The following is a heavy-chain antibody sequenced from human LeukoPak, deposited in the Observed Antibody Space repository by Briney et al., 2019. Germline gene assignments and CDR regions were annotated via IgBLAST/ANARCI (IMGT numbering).Heavy chain of an antibody. CDR3: ARGGPVVVTIDY. Sequence: SETLSLTCAVYGGSFSGYYWSWIRQPPGKGLEWIGEINHSGSTNYNPSLKSRVTISVDTSKNQFSLKLSSVTAADTAVYYCARGGPVVVTIDYWGQGTLVTVSS. CDR1: GGSFSGYY. CDR2: INHSGST. J-gene: IGHJ4*02. V-gene: IGHV4-34*01. D-gene: IGHD3-22*01.